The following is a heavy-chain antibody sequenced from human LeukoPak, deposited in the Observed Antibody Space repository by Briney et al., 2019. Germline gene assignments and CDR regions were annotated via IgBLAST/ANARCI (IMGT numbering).Heavy chain of an antibody. V-gene: IGHV4-30-2*01. Sequence: SETLSLTCAVSGGSISSGTYYWSWIRQPPGKGLEWIGYIYHSGSTYYNPSLKSRVTISVDRSKNQFSLKLSSVTAADTAVYYCARGVTEGWFDPWGQGTLVTVSS. CDR3: ARGVTEGWFDP. J-gene: IGHJ5*02. D-gene: IGHD2-21*02. CDR2: IYHSGST. CDR1: GGSISSGTYY.